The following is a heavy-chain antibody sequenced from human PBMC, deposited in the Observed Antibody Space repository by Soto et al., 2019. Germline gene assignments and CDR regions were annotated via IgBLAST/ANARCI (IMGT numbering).Heavy chain of an antibody. CDR1: GYSSNSYA. CDR3: VTGAHVWGTFLT. CDR2: INAASGDT. V-gene: IGHV1-3*01. D-gene: IGHD3-16*01. J-gene: IGHJ4*02. Sequence: QVQLVQSGAEVKKPGASVKVSCQASGYSSNSYAMHWVRQAPGHRLEWMGWINAASGDTKYSQEFQGRVTITRDTSGSTVYMGLSSLRSEDTAFYYCVTGAHVWGTFLTWGRGTLVTVSP.